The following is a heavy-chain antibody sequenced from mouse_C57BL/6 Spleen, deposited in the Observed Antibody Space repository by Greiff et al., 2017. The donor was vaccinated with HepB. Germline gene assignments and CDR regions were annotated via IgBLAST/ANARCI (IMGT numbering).Heavy chain of an antibody. CDR3: ASYYGKPYYAMDY. D-gene: IGHD2-1*01. CDR1: GFTFSDYG. J-gene: IGHJ4*01. V-gene: IGHV5-17*01. Sequence: DVKLVESGGGLVKPGGSLKLSCAASGFTFSDYGMHWVRQAPEKGLEWVAYISSGSSTIYYADTVKGRFTISRDNAKNTLFLQMTSLRSEDTAMYYCASYYGKPYYAMDYWGQGTSVTVSS. CDR2: ISSGSSTI.